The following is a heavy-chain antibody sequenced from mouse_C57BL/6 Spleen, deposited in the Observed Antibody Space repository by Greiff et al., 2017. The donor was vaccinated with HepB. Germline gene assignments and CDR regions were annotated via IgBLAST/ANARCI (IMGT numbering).Heavy chain of an antibody. V-gene: IGHV1-55*01. J-gene: IGHJ4*01. CDR3: ARCGDGSSYGYAMDY. D-gene: IGHD1-1*01. CDR1: GYTFTSYW. Sequence: QVQLQQPGAELVKPGASVKMSCKASGYTFTSYWITWVKQRPGQGLEWIGDIYPGSGSTNYNEKFKSKATLTVDTSSSTAYTQLSSLTSEDSAVYYCARCGDGSSYGYAMDYWGQGTSVTVSS. CDR2: IYPGSGST.